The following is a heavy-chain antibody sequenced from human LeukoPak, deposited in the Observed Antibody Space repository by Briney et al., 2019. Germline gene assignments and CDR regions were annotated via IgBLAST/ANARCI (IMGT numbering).Heavy chain of an antibody. CDR2: IKQDGSEK. J-gene: IGHJ4*02. V-gene: IGHV3-7*01. CDR1: GFTFSNYW. Sequence: GGSLRLSCAASGFTFSNYWMGWVRQAPGKRPEWVANIKQDGSEKYYVDSVKGRFTISRDNAKNSLYLQMNSLRAEDTAVYYCARALYYYDSGAYYTFDYWGQGTLVTVSS. D-gene: IGHD3-22*01. CDR3: ARALYYYDSGAYYTFDY.